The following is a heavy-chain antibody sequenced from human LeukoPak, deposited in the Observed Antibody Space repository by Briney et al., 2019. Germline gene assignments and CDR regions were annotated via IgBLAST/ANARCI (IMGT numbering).Heavy chain of an antibody. Sequence: SETLSLTCTVSGGSISNYFWSWIRQPPGKGLEWIGYIYFSGNTKYNPSLKSRVTISLDTSKNQFSLKLSSVTAADTAVYYCAQTPGRKFNFDSWGQGTLVTVSS. V-gene: IGHV4-59*08. J-gene: IGHJ4*02. D-gene: IGHD2-15*01. CDR2: IYFSGNT. CDR1: GGSISNYF. CDR3: AQTPGRKFNFDS.